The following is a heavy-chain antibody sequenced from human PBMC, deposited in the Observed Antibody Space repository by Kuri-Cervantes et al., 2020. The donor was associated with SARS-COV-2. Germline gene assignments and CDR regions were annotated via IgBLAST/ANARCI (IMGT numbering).Heavy chain of an antibody. V-gene: IGHV3-21*01. CDR3: ARDYCSSTSCDNDAFDI. Sequence: LSLTCAASGFTFSSYSMNWVRQAPGKGLEWVSSISSSSSYIYYADSVKGRFTISRDNAKNSLYLQMNSLRAEDTAVYYCARDYCSSTSCDNDAFDIWSQGTMVTVSS. CDR1: GFTFSSYS. J-gene: IGHJ3*02. CDR2: ISSSSSYI. D-gene: IGHD2-2*02.